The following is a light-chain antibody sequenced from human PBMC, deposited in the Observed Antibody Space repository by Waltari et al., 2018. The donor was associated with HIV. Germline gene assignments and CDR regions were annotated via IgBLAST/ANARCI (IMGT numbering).Light chain of an antibody. CDR3: QTWGTGSLV. Sequence: QLVLTQSPSASASLGASVKLTCTLSSGHSNYAIAWHQQQPENGPRYLMKVNRDGGHSKGAGIPVRFSGSSAGADRYLTISSLQSEDEADYYCQTWGTGSLVFGGGTKLTVL. J-gene: IGLJ3*02. CDR2: VNRDGGH. V-gene: IGLV4-69*01. CDR1: SGHSNYA.